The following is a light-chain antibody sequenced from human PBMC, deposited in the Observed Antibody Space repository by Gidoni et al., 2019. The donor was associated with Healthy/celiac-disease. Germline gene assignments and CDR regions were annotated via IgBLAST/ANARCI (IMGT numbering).Light chain of an antibody. Sequence: QSALTQPASVSGSPGTSLTISCTGTSSDAGGYNYVPWYQQHPGKAPKLMIYDVSNRPSGVSNRFSGSKSGNTASLTISGLQAADEADYYCSSYTSSSTLRVFGGGTKLTVL. CDR1: SSDAGGYNY. J-gene: IGLJ2*01. V-gene: IGLV2-14*01. CDR2: DVS. CDR3: SSYTSSSTLRV.